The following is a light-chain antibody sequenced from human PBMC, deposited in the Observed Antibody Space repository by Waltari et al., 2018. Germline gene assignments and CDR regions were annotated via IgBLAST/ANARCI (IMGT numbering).Light chain of an antibody. J-gene: IGKJ1*01. CDR1: RNVNSN. CDR2: GAS. Sequence: EIVMTQSPATLSLSPGARATLSCRASRNVNSNLAWYQQKPGQAPRLLIYGASNRATGFPARFSGSGSGTDFTLTINSLQSEDFAVYYCQQYNNWPRTFGQGTKVEI. V-gene: IGKV3-15*01. CDR3: QQYNNWPRT.